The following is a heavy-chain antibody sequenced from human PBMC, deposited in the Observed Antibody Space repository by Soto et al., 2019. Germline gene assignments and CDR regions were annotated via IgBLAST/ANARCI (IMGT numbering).Heavy chain of an antibody. CDR3: ARDSSGYYGFDY. J-gene: IGHJ4*02. CDR2: IYWDDDK. CDR1: GFSLSTSGVA. Sequence: GSGPTLVNPPQTFPLTCTFSGFSLSTSGVAVGWIRQPPGKALEWLALIYWDDDKRYSPSLKSRLTITKDTSKNQVVLTMTNMDPVDTATYYCARDSSGYYGFDYWGQGTLVTVSS. D-gene: IGHD3-22*01. V-gene: IGHV2-5*02.